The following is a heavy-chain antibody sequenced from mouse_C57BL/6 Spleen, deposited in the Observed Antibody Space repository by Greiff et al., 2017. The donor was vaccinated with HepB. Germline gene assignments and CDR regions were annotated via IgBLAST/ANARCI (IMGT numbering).Heavy chain of an antibody. V-gene: IGHV1-59*01. CDR1: GYTFTSYW. CDR2: IDPSDSYT. D-gene: IGHD1-1*01. CDR3: ARYVGSYWYFDV. J-gene: IGHJ1*03. Sequence: QVQLQQSGAELVRPGTSVKLSCKASGYTFTSYWMHWVKQRPGQGLEWIGVIDPSDSYTNYNQKFKGKATLTVDTSSSTAYMPLSSLTSEDSAVYYSARYVGSYWYFDVWGTGTTVTVSS.